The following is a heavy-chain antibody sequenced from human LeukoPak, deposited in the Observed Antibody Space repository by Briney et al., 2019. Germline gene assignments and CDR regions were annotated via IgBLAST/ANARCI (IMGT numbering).Heavy chain of an antibody. CDR3: AREVVVVPAAMGGYYFDY. CDR2: IIPILGIA. Sequence: ASVKVSCKASGGTLSSYAISWVRPAPGQGLEWMGRIIPILGIANYAQKFQGRVTITADKSTSTAYMELSSLRSEDTAVYYCAREVVVVPAAMGGYYFDYWGQGTLVTVSS. CDR1: GGTLSSYA. D-gene: IGHD2-2*01. V-gene: IGHV1-69*04. J-gene: IGHJ4*02.